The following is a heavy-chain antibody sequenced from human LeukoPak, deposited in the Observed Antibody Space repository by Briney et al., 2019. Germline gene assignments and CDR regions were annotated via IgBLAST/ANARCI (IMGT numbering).Heavy chain of an antibody. V-gene: IGHV1-18*01. D-gene: IGHD3-22*01. CDR2: ISAYNGNT. J-gene: IGHJ3*02. CDR1: GYTFTSYG. CDR3: ARARLYYEKAFDI. Sequence: ASVKVSCKASGYTFTSYGISWVRQPPGQGLEGMGWISAYNGNTNYAQKLQGRVTMTTDTSTSTAYMELRSLRSDDTAVYYCARARLYYEKAFDIWGQGTMVTVSS.